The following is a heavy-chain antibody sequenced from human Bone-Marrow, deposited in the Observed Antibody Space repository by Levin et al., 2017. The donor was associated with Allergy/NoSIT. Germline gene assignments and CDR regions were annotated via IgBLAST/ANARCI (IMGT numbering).Heavy chain of an antibody. CDR3: TRIPKMHYYGMDV. Sequence: GGSLRLSCAASGFTVSNNYMNWVRQAPGKGLEWVSVIYSGGSTYYADSVKGRFTISRDNSKNTLYLQMNSLRAEDTAVYYCTRIPKMHYYGMDVWGQGTTVTVSS. CDR1: GFTVSNNY. V-gene: IGHV3-53*01. CDR2: IYSGGST. J-gene: IGHJ6*02. D-gene: IGHD5-18*01.